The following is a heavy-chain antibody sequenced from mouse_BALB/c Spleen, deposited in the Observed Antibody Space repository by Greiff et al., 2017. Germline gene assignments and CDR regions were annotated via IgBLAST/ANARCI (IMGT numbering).Heavy chain of an antibody. CDR1: GFTFNTYA. J-gene: IGHJ4*01. CDR3: VRHYGSSYYAMDY. Sequence: EVKLQESGGGLVQPKGSLKLSCAASGFTFNTYAMNWVRQAPGKGLEWVARIRSKSNNYATYYADSVKDRFTISRDDSQSMLYLQMNNLKTEDTAMYYCVRHYGSSYYAMDYWGQGTSVTVSS. V-gene: IGHV10-1*02. CDR2: IRSKSNNYAT. D-gene: IGHD1-1*01.